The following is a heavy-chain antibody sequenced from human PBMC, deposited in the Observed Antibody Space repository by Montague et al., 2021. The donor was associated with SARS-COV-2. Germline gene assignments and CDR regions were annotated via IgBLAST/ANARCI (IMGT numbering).Heavy chain of an antibody. D-gene: IGHD5-12*01. CDR3: ARGPTNNIGMVATRLDY. CDR2: INHSGST. J-gene: IGHJ4*02. Sequence: SETLSLPCAVYGGSFSGYYWNWIRQPPGKGLEWIGEINHSGSTNYNPSLKSRVTISVDTSNNQFSLKLTSVTAADTAVYYCARGPTNNIGMVATRLDYWGQGTLVTVSS. CDR1: GGSFSGYY. V-gene: IGHV4-34*01.